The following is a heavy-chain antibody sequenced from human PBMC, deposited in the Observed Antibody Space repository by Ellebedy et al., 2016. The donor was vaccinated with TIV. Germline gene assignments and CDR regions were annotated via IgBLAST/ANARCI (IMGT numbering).Heavy chain of an antibody. CDR1: GGSIRSGIW. V-gene: IGHV4/OR15-8*02. J-gene: IGHJ4*02. CDR2: IYHSGHS. CDR3: ARAREYYYFDS. D-gene: IGHD2/OR15-2a*01. Sequence: SETLSLTCAVCGGSIRSGIWWTWVRQPPGKGLEWIGDIYHSGHSNYNSSLKSRLTISLDSSKNQFSLKLNSLTAADTAIYYCARAREYYYFDSWGQGTLVTVSS.